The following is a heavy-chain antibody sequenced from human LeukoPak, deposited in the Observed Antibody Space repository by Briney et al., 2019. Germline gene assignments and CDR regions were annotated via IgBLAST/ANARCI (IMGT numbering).Heavy chain of an antibody. D-gene: IGHD1-26*01. CDR1: GFTVSSNY. J-gene: IGHJ4*02. V-gene: IGHV3-53*01. Sequence: PGGSLRLSCAASGFTVSSNYMSWVRQAPGKGLEWVSVIYSGGSTYYADSVKGRFTISRDNSKNTLYLQMNSLRAEDTAVYYCAKDRGSYWGRFDYWGQGTLVTVSS. CDR3: AKDRGSYWGRFDY. CDR2: IYSGGST.